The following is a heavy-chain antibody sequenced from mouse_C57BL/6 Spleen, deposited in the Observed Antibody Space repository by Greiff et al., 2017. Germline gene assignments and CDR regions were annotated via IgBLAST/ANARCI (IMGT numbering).Heavy chain of an antibody. CDR2: ISSGSSTI. CDR3: ARPLITTEVATQGIAY. V-gene: IGHV5-17*01. Sequence: DVKLVESVGCLLKPGGSLRLSCAATGFTFSDYGMHWVRQAPEKGLEWVAYISSGSSTISYAATVKGRFTIARDNAKNTLFLQMTSLRSEDTAMYYCARPLITTEVATQGIAYWRQAALVPASA. D-gene: IGHD1-1*01. CDR1: GFTFSDYG. J-gene: IGHJ3*01.